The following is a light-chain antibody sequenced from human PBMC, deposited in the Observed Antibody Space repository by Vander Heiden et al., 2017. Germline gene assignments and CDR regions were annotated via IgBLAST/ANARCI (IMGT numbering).Light chain of an antibody. CDR3: QSYDSSLSGSDVG. J-gene: IGLJ2*01. CDR1: SANIGAGDE. CDR2: GNS. Sequence: QSVMTPPPSVSGAAGQRVTISCPGSSANIGAGDEVHGYQQLPGTAPKLLIYGNSNRPSGVPDRFSGSKSGTSASLAINGLQAEDEADDYCQSYDSSLSGSDVGCCGGPKLTVL. V-gene: IGLV1-40*01.